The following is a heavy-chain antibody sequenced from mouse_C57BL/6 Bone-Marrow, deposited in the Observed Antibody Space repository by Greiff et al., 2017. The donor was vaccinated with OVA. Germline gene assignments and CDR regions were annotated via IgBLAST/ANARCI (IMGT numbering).Heavy chain of an antibody. J-gene: IGHJ1*03. CDR1: GFSLTSYA. Sequence: VQLQQSGPGLVAPSQSLSITCTVSGFSLTSYAISWVRQPPGKGLEWLGVIWTGGGTNYNSALKSRLSISKDNSKSQVFLKMNSLQTDDTARYYCARMVYGSSPWWYFDVWGTGTTVTVSS. D-gene: IGHD1-1*01. CDR3: ARMVYGSSPWWYFDV. CDR2: IWTGGGT. V-gene: IGHV2-9-1*01.